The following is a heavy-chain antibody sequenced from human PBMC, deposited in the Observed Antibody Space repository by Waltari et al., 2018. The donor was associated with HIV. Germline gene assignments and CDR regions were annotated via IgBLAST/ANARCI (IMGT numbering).Heavy chain of an antibody. D-gene: IGHD5-18*01. V-gene: IGHV4-61*01. CDR1: GGSVSRDSYY. CDR3: ARGPRLDSYASAGGIY. J-gene: IGHJ4*02. Sequence: QLQLQESGPGLVKPPETLSLTCTVSGGSVSRDSYYWSWIRQPPGNGLEWIGYIYYSVSTTRNPALRRRLTLSVDTSKKQFSLKVSSVTDADTAVYYCARGPRLDSYASAGGIYWGQGTLVTVSS. CDR2: IYYSVST.